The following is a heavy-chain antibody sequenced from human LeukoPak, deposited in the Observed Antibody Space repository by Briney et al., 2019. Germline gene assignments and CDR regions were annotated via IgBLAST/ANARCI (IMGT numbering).Heavy chain of an antibody. Sequence: SETLSLPCAVYGGSFSGYYWSWIRQPPGKGLEWIGEINHSGSTNYNPSLKSRVTISVDTSKNQFSLKLSSVTAADTAVYYCARPPGCSSTSCYGDWSFDLWGRGTLVTVSS. CDR3: ARPPGCSSTSCYGDWSFDL. CDR1: GGSFSGYY. J-gene: IGHJ2*01. V-gene: IGHV4-34*01. CDR2: INHSGST. D-gene: IGHD2-2*01.